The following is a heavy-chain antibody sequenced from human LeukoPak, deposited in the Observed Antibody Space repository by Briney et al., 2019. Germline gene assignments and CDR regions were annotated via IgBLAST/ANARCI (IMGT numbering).Heavy chain of an antibody. CDR1: GGTFSSYA. Sequence: GASVKVSCKASGGTFSSYAISWVRQAPGQGLEWMGGIIPIFGTANYAQKFQGRVTITTDESTSTAYMELSSLRSEDTAVYYCARASIAVAGTFGYYYMDVWGKGTTVTVSS. J-gene: IGHJ6*03. D-gene: IGHD6-19*01. V-gene: IGHV1-69*05. CDR3: ARASIAVAGTFGYYYMDV. CDR2: IIPIFGTA.